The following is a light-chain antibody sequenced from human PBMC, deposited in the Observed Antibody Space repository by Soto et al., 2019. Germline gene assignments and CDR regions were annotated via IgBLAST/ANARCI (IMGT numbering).Light chain of an antibody. CDR3: CSYAGSSTYV. CDR2: EGS. Sequence: QSALTQPASVSGSPGQSITISCTGTSSDVGSYNLVSWYQQHPGKAPKLMIYEGSKRPSGVSNRSSGSKSGNTASLTISGLQAEDEADYYCCSYAGSSTYVFGTGTKVIVL. J-gene: IGLJ1*01. CDR1: SSDVGSYNL. V-gene: IGLV2-23*01.